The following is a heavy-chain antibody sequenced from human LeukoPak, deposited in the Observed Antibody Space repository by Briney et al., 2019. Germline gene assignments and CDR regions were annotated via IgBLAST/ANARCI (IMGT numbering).Heavy chain of an antibody. J-gene: IGHJ1*01. D-gene: IGHD2-2*01. V-gene: IGHV3-23*01. Sequence: GSLRLSCAASGITFSSYAMGWVRQAPGKGLEWVSAISGSGGSTYYADSVKGRFTISRDNSKNTLYLQMNSLRAEDTAVYYCAKAPLRCSSTSCYSEFQHWGQGTLVTVSS. CDR3: AKAPLRCSSTSCYSEFQH. CDR1: GITFSSYA. CDR2: ISGSGGST.